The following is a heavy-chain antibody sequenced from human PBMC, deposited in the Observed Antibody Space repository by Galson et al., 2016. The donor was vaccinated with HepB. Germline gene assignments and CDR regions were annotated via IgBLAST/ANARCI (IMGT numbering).Heavy chain of an antibody. Sequence: SLRLSCAASGFTFSSYEMNWVRQAPGKGLEWVSYISSSGNTIYYADSVKGRFTISRDNAKNSLYLQMNSLRAEDTAAYYFASYPGYFPGNWGQGTQVTVSS. CDR2: ISSSGNTI. CDR3: ASYPGYFPGN. V-gene: IGHV3-48*03. CDR1: GFTFSSYE. D-gene: IGHD3-9*01. J-gene: IGHJ4*02.